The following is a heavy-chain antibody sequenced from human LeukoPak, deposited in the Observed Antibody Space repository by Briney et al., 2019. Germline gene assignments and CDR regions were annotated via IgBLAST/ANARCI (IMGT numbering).Heavy chain of an antibody. D-gene: IGHD4-11*01. CDR2: IYYSGST. CDR1: GGSISSSSYY. J-gene: IGHJ5*02. V-gene: IGHV4-39*07. CDR3: ARGCGDGDYRGWFDP. Sequence: PSETLSLTCTVSGGSISSSSYYWGWIRQPPGKGLEWFGSIYYSGSTYYNPSLKSRVTISVDTYKNQFSLKLSSVTAADTAVYYCARGCGDGDYRGWFDPWGQGTLVTVSS.